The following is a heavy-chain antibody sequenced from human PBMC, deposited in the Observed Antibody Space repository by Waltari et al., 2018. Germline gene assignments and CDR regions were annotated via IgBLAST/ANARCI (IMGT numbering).Heavy chain of an antibody. CDR2: ISGSGGST. CDR1: GFTCSSYS. V-gene: IGHV3-23*01. Sequence: EVQLLESGGGLVQPGGSLRLSCAASGFTCSSYSISWVRQAPGKGLEWVSAISGSGGSTYYADSVKGRFTISRDNSKNTLYLQMNSLRAEDTAVYYCAKDSGDYCTNGVCYPYYYYYYMDVWGKGTTVTVSS. D-gene: IGHD2-8*01. J-gene: IGHJ6*03. CDR3: AKDSGDYCTNGVCYPYYYYYYMDV.